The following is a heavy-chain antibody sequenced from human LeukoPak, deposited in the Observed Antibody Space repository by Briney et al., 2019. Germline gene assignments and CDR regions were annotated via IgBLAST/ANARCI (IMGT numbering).Heavy chain of an antibody. CDR2: IYYSGST. Sequence: SETLSLNGTGSGGSISSYYWSWIRQPPGHGLEWIGYIYYSGSTNYNPSLKSRTTISVDTCKNQFSLKLSSVTAADTAVYYCARDKEAGTFDYWGQGTLVTVSS. CDR1: GGSISSYY. J-gene: IGHJ4*02. V-gene: IGHV4-59*01. D-gene: IGHD6-19*01. CDR3: ARDKEAGTFDY.